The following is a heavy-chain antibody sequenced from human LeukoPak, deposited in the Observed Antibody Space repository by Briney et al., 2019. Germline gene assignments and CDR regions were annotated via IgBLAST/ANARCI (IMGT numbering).Heavy chain of an antibody. CDR1: GFTFSSYA. D-gene: IGHD4-11*01. J-gene: IGHJ4*02. V-gene: IGHV4-34*01. CDR2: INHSGST. CDR3: ARDVDYSNYGGFDY. Sequence: GSLRLSCAASGFTFSSYAMSWVRQPPGKGLEWIGEINHSGSTNYNPSLKSRVTISVDTSKNQFSLKLSSVTAADTAVYYCARDVDYSNYGGFDYWGQGTLVTVSS.